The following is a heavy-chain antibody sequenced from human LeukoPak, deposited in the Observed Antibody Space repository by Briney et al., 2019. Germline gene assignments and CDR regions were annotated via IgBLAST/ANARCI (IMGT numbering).Heavy chain of an antibody. CDR3: AAHTSAGTWAFDI. D-gene: IGHD6-13*01. J-gene: IGHJ3*02. CDR1: GFTFSGYG. V-gene: IGHV3-30*03. Sequence: GRSLRLSCAASGFTFSGYGMHWVRQAPGKGLEWVAVISYDGSNKYYADSVKGRFTISRDNSKNTLYLQMNSLRAEDTAVYYCAAHTSAGTWAFDIWGQGTMVTVSS. CDR2: ISYDGSNK.